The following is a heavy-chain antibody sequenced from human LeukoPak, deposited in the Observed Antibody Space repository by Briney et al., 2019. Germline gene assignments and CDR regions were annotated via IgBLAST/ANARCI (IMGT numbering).Heavy chain of an antibody. J-gene: IGHJ4*02. CDR2: ISSSGSTI. CDR3: AVLTYQLLDYYFDY. D-gene: IGHD2-2*01. CDR1: GFTFSDYD. Sequence: TGGSLRLSCAASGFTFSDYDMSWIRQAPGKGLEWVSYISSSGSTIYYADSVKGRFTISRDNAKNSLYLQMNSLRAEDTAVYYCAVLTYQLLDYYFDYWGQGTLVTVSS. V-gene: IGHV3-11*04.